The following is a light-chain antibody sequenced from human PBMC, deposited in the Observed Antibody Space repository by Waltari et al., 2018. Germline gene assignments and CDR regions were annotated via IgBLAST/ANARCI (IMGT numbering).Light chain of an antibody. J-gene: IGKJ4*01. V-gene: IGKV3-20*01. CDR1: QSVSSSY. CDR3: QQYGSSPLT. Sequence: EIVLTQSPGTLSLSPGERATLSCRASQSVSSSYLAWYQQKPGQAPRLLIAGASSRATGIPDRFSGSGSGTDFTFTISRLEPEDFAVYYCQQYGSSPLTFGGGTKVEIK. CDR2: GAS.